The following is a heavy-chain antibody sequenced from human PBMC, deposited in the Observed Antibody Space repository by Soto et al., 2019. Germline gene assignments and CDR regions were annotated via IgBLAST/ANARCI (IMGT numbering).Heavy chain of an antibody. D-gene: IGHD1-7*01. CDR3: ARRDVDWNYCNY. Sequence: PGESLKISCKVYGYSFTSYWIGWVRQTPGKGLECMGMTNPADSDTRYSPSFPGQVTISADKSITTAYLQRRSLKASATAFYYWARRDVDWNYCNYWGQGTLVTVSS. J-gene: IGHJ4*02. CDR2: TNPADSDT. CDR1: GYSFTSYW. V-gene: IGHV5-51*01.